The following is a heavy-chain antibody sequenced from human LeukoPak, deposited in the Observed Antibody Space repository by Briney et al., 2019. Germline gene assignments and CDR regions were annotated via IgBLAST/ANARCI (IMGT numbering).Heavy chain of an antibody. V-gene: IGHV1-2*06. Sequence: ASVKVSSKASGYSFTGYYMHWVRQAPGQGLEWMGRIRPNSGGTKYAQKFQGRVTMNRDTSISTAYMELSRLRSDDTAVYYCASAYDSTGYYYNYWGQGTLVTVSS. J-gene: IGHJ4*02. D-gene: IGHD3-22*01. CDR1: GYSFTGYY. CDR3: ASAYDSTGYYYNY. CDR2: IRPNSGGT.